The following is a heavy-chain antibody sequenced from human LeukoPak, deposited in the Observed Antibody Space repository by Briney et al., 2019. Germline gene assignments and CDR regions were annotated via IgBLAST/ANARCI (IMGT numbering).Heavy chain of an antibody. CDR3: ARSAAWIQLWYYFDY. J-gene: IGHJ4*02. CDR2: IYTSGST. CDR1: GGSISSYY. D-gene: IGHD5-18*01. V-gene: IGHV4-4*07. Sequence: PSETLSLTCTVSGGSISSYYWSWIRQPPGKGLEWIGRIYTSGSTNYNPSLKSRVTMSVDTSKNQFSLKLSSVTAADTAVYYCARSAAWIQLWYYFDYWGQGTPVTVSS.